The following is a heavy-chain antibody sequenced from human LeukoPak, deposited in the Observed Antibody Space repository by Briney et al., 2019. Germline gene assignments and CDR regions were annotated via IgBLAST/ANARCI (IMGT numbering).Heavy chain of an antibody. CDR3: ARGYYDILTGFAFDI. V-gene: IGHV4-39*07. Sequence: PSETLSLTCTVSGGSISSSSYYWGWIRQPPGKGLEWIGSIYYSGSTYYNPSFKSRVTISVDTSKNQFSLKLSSVTAADTAVYYCARGYYDILTGFAFDIWGQGTMVTVSS. CDR1: GGSISSSSYY. J-gene: IGHJ3*02. CDR2: IYYSGST. D-gene: IGHD3-9*01.